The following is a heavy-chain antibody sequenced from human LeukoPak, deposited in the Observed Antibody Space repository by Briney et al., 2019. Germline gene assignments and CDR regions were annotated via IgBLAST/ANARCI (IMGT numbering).Heavy chain of an antibody. CDR2: INHSGST. J-gene: IGHJ4*02. CDR3: ARVLIAAAGTRKFDY. CDR1: GGSFSGYY. V-gene: IGHV4-34*01. Sequence: PSETLSLTCAVYGGSFSGYYWSWIRQPPGKGVEWIGEINHSGSTNYNPSLKSRVTISVDTSKNQFSLKLSSVTAADTAVYYCARVLIAAAGTRKFDYWGQGTLVTVSS. D-gene: IGHD6-13*01.